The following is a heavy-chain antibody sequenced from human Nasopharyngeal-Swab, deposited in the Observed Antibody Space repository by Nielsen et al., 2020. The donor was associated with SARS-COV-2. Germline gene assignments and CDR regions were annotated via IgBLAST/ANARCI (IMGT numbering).Heavy chain of an antibody. CDR2: MNPNSGNT. J-gene: IGHJ4*02. CDR3: ARPMVKGGYFEY. D-gene: IGHD5-18*01. Sequence: ASVKVSCKASGYTFTSYDINWVRQATGQGLEWMGWMNPNSGNTGYAQKFQGRVTVTTDTPTSTAYMELRSLRSDDTAVYYCARPMVKGGYFEYWGQGTLVTVSS. CDR1: GYTFTSYD. V-gene: IGHV1-8*01.